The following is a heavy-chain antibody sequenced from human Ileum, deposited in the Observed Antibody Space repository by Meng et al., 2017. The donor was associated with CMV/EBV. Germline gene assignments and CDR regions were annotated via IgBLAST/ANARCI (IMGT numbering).Heavy chain of an antibody. J-gene: IGHJ4*02. V-gene: IGHV3-33*06. D-gene: IGHD3-10*01. CDR3: AKGDYFGSVPIDY. CDR2: IWYDGSKK. Sequence: CAASGFTFSSYGMHWVRQAPGKGLEWVAVIWYDGSKKYYVDSVKGRFTISRDNSKNTLYLQMNSLRAEDTAVYYCAKGDYFGSVPIDYWGQGTLVTVSS. CDR1: GFTFSSYG.